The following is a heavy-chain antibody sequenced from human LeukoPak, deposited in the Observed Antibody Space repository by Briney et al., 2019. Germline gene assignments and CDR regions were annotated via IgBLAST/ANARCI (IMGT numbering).Heavy chain of an antibody. V-gene: IGHV3-21*01. CDR3: ARGLSFYYYDSSGYPADY. J-gene: IGHJ4*02. CDR2: ISSSSRYI. CDR1: GFVFSDYS. D-gene: IGHD3-22*01. Sequence: NAGGSLRLSCAASGFVFSDYSMSWVRQAPGKGLEWVSSISSSSRYIYYADSVKGRFTISRDNAKNSLFLQMNNLRAEDTAVYFCARGLSFYYYDSSGYPADYWGQGTLVTVSS.